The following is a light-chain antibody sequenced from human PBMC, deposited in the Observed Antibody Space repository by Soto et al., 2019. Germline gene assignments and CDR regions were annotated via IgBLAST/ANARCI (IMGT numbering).Light chain of an antibody. Sequence: QPVLTQPPSASGTPGQRVTISCSGSSSNIGNNYVCWYQQYPGTAPKLLIYRNNQRPSGVPDRFSGSKSGTSASLAISGLRSDDEAEYFCAAWDDRLSGRVFGGGTKVTVL. J-gene: IGLJ3*02. CDR1: SSNIGNNY. V-gene: IGLV1-47*01. CDR3: AAWDDRLSGRV. CDR2: RNN.